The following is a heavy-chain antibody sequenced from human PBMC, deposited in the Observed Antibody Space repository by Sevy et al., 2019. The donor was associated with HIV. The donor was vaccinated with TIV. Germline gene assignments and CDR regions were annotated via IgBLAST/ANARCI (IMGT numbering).Heavy chain of an antibody. Sequence: SENLSLTCTVSGVSVSPYYWAWIRQPPGKGLECVAFSGSTNYNPSLKSRATTSVDTSKNQFSLKLSSVTAADTAIYYCARGGPNQQQLDYFDHWGQGTLVTVSS. V-gene: IGHV4-59*02. CDR3: ARGGPNQQQLDYFDH. CDR1: GVSVSPYY. J-gene: IGHJ4*02. CDR2: SGST. D-gene: IGHD1-1*01.